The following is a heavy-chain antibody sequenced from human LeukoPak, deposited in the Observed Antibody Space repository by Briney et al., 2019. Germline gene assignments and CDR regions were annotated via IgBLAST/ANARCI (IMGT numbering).Heavy chain of an antibody. CDR1: EFTFSNYA. CDR2: ISYDGSNK. D-gene: IGHD3-10*01. CDR3: ASSRPEYYYGSGGPNDY. Sequence: GGSLRPSCATSEFTFSNYAMHWVRQAPGKGLEWVAVISYDGSNKYYADSVKGRFTISRDNSKNTLYLQMNSLRAEDTAVYYCASSRPEYYYGSGGPNDYWGQGTLVTVSS. J-gene: IGHJ4*02. V-gene: IGHV3-30*04.